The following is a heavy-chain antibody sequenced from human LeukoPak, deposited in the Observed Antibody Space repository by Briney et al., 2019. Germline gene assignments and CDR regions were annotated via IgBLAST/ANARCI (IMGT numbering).Heavy chain of an antibody. Sequence: GGSLRLSCAASGFTVITHDMTWVRQAPGKGLEWVSVLYSDGNTKYADSVQGRFTISRDNSKNTLYLEMNSLSPDDTPVYYCARGVEPLAANTLAYWGQGNLVTVSS. V-gene: IGHV3-53*01. D-gene: IGHD1-14*01. CDR1: GFTVITHD. CDR3: ARGVEPLAANTLAY. CDR2: LYSDGNT. J-gene: IGHJ4*02.